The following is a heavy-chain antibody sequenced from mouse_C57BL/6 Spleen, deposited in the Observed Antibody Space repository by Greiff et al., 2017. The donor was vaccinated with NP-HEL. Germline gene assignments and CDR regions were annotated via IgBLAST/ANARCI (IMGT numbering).Heavy chain of an antibody. CDR2: INPNNGGT. D-gene: IGHD1-1*01. Sequence: EVKLQESGPELVKPGASVKIPCKASGYTFTDYNMDWVKQSHGKSLEWIGDINPNNGGTIYNQKFKGKATLTVDKSSSTAYMELRSLTSEDTAVYYCARGHYYGSSYEAWFAYWGQGTLVTVSA. V-gene: IGHV1-18*01. CDR3: ARGHYYGSSYEAWFAY. CDR1: GYTFTDYN. J-gene: IGHJ3*01.